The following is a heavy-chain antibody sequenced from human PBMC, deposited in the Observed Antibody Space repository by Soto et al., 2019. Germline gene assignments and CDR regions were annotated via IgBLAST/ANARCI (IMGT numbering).Heavy chain of an antibody. D-gene: IGHD3-3*01. CDR3: AHRAADYWSAYYGGNPNYFDY. V-gene: IGHV2-5*01. CDR2: IYWHDDK. J-gene: IGHJ4*02. CDR1: GFSLRVSGVA. Sequence: SGPTLVNPTQTLTLTCTFSGFSLRVSGVAVAWIRQPPGKALEWLALIYWHDDKRYSPSLNIRLTITKDTSQNQVVLTMTNVDPVDTDTYFCAHRAADYWSAYYGGNPNYFDYWGQGTLVTVSS.